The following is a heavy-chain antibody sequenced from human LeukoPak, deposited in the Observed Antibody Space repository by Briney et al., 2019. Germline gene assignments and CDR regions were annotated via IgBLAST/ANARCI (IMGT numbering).Heavy chain of an antibody. J-gene: IGHJ4*02. CDR1: GGSISSHY. CDR2: IYYSGST. Sequence: SETLSLTCTVSGGSISSHYWSWIRQPPGKGLEWIGYIYYSGSTNYNPSLKSRVTISVDTSKNQFSLKLSSVTAADTAVYYCARVGYYYGSSGYYYAFDYWGQGTLVTVSS. CDR3: ARVGYYYGSSGYYYAFDY. V-gene: IGHV4-59*11. D-gene: IGHD3-22*01.